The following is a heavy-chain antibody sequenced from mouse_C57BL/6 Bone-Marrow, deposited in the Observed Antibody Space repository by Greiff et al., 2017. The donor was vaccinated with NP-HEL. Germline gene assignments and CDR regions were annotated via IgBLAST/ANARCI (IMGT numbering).Heavy chain of an antibody. Sequence: DVQLQESGPGLVKPSQSLSLTCSVTGYSITSGYYWNWIRQFPGNKLEWMGYISYDGSNNYNPSLKNRISITRDTSKNQFFLKLNSLTTEDTATYYCARDRDYGSSYWYFDVWGTGTTVTVSS. D-gene: IGHD1-1*01. CDR2: ISYDGSN. CDR1: GYSITSGYY. J-gene: IGHJ1*03. V-gene: IGHV3-6*01. CDR3: ARDRDYGSSYWYFDV.